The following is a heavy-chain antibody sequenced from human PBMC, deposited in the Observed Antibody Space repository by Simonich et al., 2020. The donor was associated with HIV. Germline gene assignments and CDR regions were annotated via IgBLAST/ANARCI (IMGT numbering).Heavy chain of an antibody. Sequence: QVQLVPSGAEVKKPGASVRVSCKASTYTFTRYGITWVRQAPGQGLEGMGWSSPYNCYTNHAQKRQGRVTMTTDTSTITAYMELRSLRSDDTAVYYCASRSSWFNFDFWGQGTLVTVSS. D-gene: IGHD6-13*01. CDR3: ASRSSWFNFDF. V-gene: IGHV1-18*01. CDR2: SSPYNCYT. J-gene: IGHJ4*02. CDR1: TYTFTRYG.